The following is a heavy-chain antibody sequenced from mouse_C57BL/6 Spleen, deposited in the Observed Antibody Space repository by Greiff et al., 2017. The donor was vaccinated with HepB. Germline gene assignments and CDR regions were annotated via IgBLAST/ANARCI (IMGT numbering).Heavy chain of an antibody. Sequence: EVQGVESGGGLVKPGGSLKLSRAASGFTFSSYTMSWVRQTPEKRLEWVATISGGGGNTYYPDSVKGRFTISRDNAKNTLYLQMSSLRSEDTALYYCASAITTVVDYWGQGTTLTVSS. CDR2: ISGGGGNT. D-gene: IGHD1-1*01. V-gene: IGHV5-9*01. CDR3: ASAITTVVDY. CDR1: GFTFSSYT. J-gene: IGHJ2*01.